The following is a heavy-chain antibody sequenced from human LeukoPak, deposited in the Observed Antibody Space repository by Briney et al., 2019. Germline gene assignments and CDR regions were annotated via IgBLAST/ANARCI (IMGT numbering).Heavy chain of an antibody. J-gene: IGHJ2*01. CDR2: IYSSGST. Sequence: PSETLSLTCTVSDGSIRNYYWSWIRQPAGKGLEWIGRIYSSGSTNYNPSLKSRVTMSVDTSKNQFSLKLSSVTAADTAVYYCARGQYHLLYWYFDLWGRGTLVTVSS. CDR3: ARGQYHLLYWYFDL. D-gene: IGHD2-2*01. V-gene: IGHV4-4*07. CDR1: DGSIRNYY.